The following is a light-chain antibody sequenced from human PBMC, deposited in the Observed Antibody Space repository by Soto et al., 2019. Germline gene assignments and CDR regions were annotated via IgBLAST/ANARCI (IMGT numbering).Light chain of an antibody. CDR1: QRVSTF. CDR3: QQYNNWWT. CDR2: EAS. V-gene: IGKV3D-15*01. Sequence: EIVLTQSPCTLSLSPGDRATLSCRASQRVSTFLAWYQQRPGQAPSLLISEASNRATGIPARFSGSGSGTEFTLTINSLQSEDFAVYYCQQYNNWWTFGQGTKVDIK. J-gene: IGKJ1*01.